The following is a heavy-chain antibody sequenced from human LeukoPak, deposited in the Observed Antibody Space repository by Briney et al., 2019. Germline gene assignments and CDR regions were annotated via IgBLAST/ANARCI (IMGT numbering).Heavy chain of an antibody. CDR3: ARANALHCSSTSCLFDY. V-gene: IGHV1-2*04. J-gene: IGHJ4*02. CDR2: INPNSGGT. CDR1: GYIFTDYY. D-gene: IGHD2-2*01. Sequence: ASVKVSCKASGYIFTDYYMHWVRQAPGQGLGWMGWINPNSGGTYSAQKFQGWVTMTRDTSISTAYMELSRLTSDDTAVYYCARANALHCSSTSCLFDYWDQGTLVTVSS.